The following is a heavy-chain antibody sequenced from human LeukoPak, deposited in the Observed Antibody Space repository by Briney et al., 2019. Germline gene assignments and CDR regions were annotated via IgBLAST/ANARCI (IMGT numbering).Heavy chain of an antibody. V-gene: IGHV1-8*03. CDR2: MNPKSGDT. D-gene: IGHD3-10*01. CDR3: ASSIVSKNRGYMDV. Sequence: ASVKVSCKASGYSFTNYDINWVRQATGQGLEWMGWMNPKSGDTGYSQKFQGRVFITRDMSTSTVYMELSSLRSEDTAVYYCASSIVSKNRGYMDVWGKGTTVTVSS. J-gene: IGHJ6*03. CDR1: GYSFTNYD.